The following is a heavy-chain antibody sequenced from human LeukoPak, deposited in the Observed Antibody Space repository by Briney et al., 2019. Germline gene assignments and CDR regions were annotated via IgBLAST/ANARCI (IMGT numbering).Heavy chain of an antibody. CDR3: AREEQQIYYYYYGMDV. D-gene: IGHD6-13*01. CDR1: GFTFSSYA. V-gene: IGHV3-30-3*01. J-gene: IGHJ6*02. CDR2: ISYDGSNK. Sequence: GGSLRLSCAASGFTFSSYAMHWVRQAPGKGLQWVAVISYDGSNKYYADSVKGRFTISRANSKNTLYLRMNSLRAEDTAVYYCAREEQQIYYYYYGMDVWGQGTTVTVSS.